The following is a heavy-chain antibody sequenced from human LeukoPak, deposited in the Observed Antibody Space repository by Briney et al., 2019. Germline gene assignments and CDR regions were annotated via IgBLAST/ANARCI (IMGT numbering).Heavy chain of an antibody. D-gene: IGHD1-7*01. CDR2: INPNSGGT. V-gene: IGHV1-2*04. Sequence: EASVKVSCKASGYTFTGYYLHWVRQAPGQGPEWMGWINPNSGGTNYAQKFQGWVIMTRDTSISTAYVELSRLRSDDTAVYYCATSGTTESAFDIWGQGTLVTVSS. CDR1: GYTFTGYY. J-gene: IGHJ3*02. CDR3: ATSGTTESAFDI.